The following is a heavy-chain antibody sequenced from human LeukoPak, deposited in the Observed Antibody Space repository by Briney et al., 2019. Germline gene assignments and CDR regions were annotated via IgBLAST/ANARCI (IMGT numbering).Heavy chain of an antibody. CDR1: GGSFSGYY. D-gene: IGHD2-2*01. CDR2: INPSGST. Sequence: SETLSLTCAVYGGSFSGYYWSWIRQPPGKGLEWIGEINPSGSTNYNPSLKSRVTISVDTSKNQFSLKLSSVTAADTAIYYCARPLHCSSTTCYDWFDPWGQGTLVTVSS. CDR3: ARPLHCSSTTCYDWFDP. V-gene: IGHV4-34*01. J-gene: IGHJ5*02.